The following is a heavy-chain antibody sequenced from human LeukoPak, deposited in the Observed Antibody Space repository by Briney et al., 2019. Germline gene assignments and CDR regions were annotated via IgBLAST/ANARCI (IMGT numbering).Heavy chain of an antibody. J-gene: IGHJ4*02. CDR3: ARQNTPHGNFDY. V-gene: IGHV3-13*01. Sequence: GGSLRLSCAASGFTFSSYDMHWVRQATGKGLEWVSAIGVAANTFYSGSVKGRFTISRENAKNSLYLLMTSLRAEDTAVYYCARQNTPHGNFDYWGQGILVTVSP. D-gene: IGHD1-26*01. CDR1: GFTFSSYD. CDR2: IGVAANT.